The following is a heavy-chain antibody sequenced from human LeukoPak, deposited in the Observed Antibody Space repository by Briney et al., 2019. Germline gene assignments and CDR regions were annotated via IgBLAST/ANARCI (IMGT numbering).Heavy chain of an antibody. J-gene: IGHJ4*02. D-gene: IGHD5-18*01. V-gene: IGHV3-23*01. CDR1: GFTFSSYA. CDR3: ARADWDTAMIDY. CDR2: ISGSGGTT. Sequence: GGTLRLSCAASGFTFSSYAMTWVRQAPGKGLEWVSRISGSGGTTYYADSVKGRFTISRDNSKNTLYLQMNSLRAEDTAVYYCARADWDTAMIDYWGQGTLVTVSS.